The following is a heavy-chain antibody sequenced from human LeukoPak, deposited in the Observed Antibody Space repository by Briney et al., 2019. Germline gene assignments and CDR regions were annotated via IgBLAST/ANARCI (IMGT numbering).Heavy chain of an antibody. J-gene: IGHJ3*02. V-gene: IGHV4-34*01. CDR3: ARDGSGYYDLHAFDI. D-gene: IGHD3-3*01. Sequence: KPSETLSLTCAVYGGSFSGYYWSWIRQPPGKGLEWIGEINHSGSTNYNPSPKSRVTISGDTSKNQFSLKLSAVTAADTAVYYCARDGSGYYDLHAFDIWGQGTMVTVSS. CDR1: GGSFSGYY. CDR2: INHSGST.